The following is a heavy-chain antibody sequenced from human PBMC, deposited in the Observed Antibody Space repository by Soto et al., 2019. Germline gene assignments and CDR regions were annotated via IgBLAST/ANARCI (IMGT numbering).Heavy chain of an antibody. CDR2: IYYSGST. CDR1: GGSISSGGYY. Sequence: QVQLQESGPGLVKPSQTLSLTCTVSGGSISSGGYYWSWIRQHPGKGLEWIGYIYYSGSTYYNPSLQGRVTLSVDTSKSQCSLKLSSVTAADTAVYYCARGGRRSPGMDVWGQGTTVTVSS. CDR3: ARGGRRSPGMDV. V-gene: IGHV4-31*03. J-gene: IGHJ6*02.